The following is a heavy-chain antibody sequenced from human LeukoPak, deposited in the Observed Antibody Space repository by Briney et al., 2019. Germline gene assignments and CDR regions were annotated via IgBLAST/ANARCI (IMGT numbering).Heavy chain of an antibody. Sequence: GGSLRLSCAASGFTFSSYAMSWVRQAPGKGLEWVSVISNSGGSTFYADSVKGRFTISRDNSKNTLYLQMNSLGAEDTAVYYCAKRASGSGTSLYYFDYWGQGTLVTVSS. CDR3: AKRASGSGTSLYYFDY. D-gene: IGHD3-10*01. CDR1: GFTFSSYA. CDR2: ISNSGGST. J-gene: IGHJ4*02. V-gene: IGHV3-23*01.